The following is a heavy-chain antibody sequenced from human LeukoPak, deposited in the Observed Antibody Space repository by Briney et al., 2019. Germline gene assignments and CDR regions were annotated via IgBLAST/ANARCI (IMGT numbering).Heavy chain of an antibody. D-gene: IGHD2-21*01. J-gene: IGHJ4*02. CDR3: ARHSADCGGDCWAFDY. Sequence: ASVKVSCKASGYTFTSYGISWVRQAPGQGLEWMGWISAYNGNTNYAQKLQGRVTMTTDTSTSTAYMELRSLRSDDTAVYSCARHSADCGGDCWAFDYWGQGTLVTVSS. CDR1: GYTFTSYG. CDR2: ISAYNGNT. V-gene: IGHV1-18*01.